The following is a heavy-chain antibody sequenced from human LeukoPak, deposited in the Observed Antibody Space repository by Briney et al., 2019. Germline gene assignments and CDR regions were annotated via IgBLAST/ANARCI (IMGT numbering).Heavy chain of an antibody. J-gene: IGHJ4*01. D-gene: IGHD4-17*01. Sequence: SETLSLTCAVSGASITSYYWSWIRQSPGKGLEWIGYIYNYGSTKYEPSLKSRVTISEDTAKNQFSLNLKSVTAADTAVYYCARGVGYGDSRHFDRWGHGILATVSS. CDR2: IYNYGST. CDR3: ARGVGYGDSRHFDR. V-gene: IGHV4-59*01. CDR1: GASITSYY.